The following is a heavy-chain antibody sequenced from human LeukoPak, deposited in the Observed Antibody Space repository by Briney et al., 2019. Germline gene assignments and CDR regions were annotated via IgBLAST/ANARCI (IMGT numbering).Heavy chain of an antibody. D-gene: IGHD6-13*01. J-gene: IGHJ4*02. CDR1: GYTFTSYY. Sequence: ASVKVSCKASGYTFTSYYMHWERQAPGQGLEWMGIINPSGGSTSYAQKFQGRVTMTRDTSTSTVYMELSSLRSEDTAVYYCARGPLGRSSSWYYFDYWGQGTLVTVSS. CDR2: INPSGGST. V-gene: IGHV1-46*01. CDR3: ARGPLGRSSSWYYFDY.